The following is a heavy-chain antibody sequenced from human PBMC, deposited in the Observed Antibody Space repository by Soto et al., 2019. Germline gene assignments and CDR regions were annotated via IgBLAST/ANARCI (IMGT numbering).Heavy chain of an antibody. CDR3: ARGDTWGYYGGYFQH. J-gene: IGHJ1*01. CDR1: GFTFSSYG. CDR2: IWYDGSDK. Sequence: GGSLRLSCAASGFTFSSYGMHWVRQAPGKGLEWVAVIWYDGSDKYYVDSVKGRFTISRDNSKNTLYLQMNSLRAEDTAVYYCARGDTWGYYGGYFQHWGQGTLVTVSS. V-gene: IGHV3-33*08. D-gene: IGHD4-17*01.